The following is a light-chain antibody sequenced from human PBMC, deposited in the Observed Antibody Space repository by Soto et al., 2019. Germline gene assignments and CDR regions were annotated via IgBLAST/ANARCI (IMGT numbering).Light chain of an antibody. CDR2: EVS. Sequence: QSALTQPASVSGSPGQSITISCTGTSSDVATYNLVSWYQQRPGTAPQLIIYEVSNRPSGVSDRFSGSKSGNTASLTISGLQAEDEADYYCSSYTSNTTPVYGGGTKLTVL. J-gene: IGLJ3*02. CDR1: SSDVATYNL. CDR3: SSYTSNTTPV. V-gene: IGLV2-14*02.